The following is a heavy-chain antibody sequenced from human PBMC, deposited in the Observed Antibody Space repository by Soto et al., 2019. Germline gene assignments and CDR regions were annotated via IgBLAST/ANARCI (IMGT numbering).Heavy chain of an antibody. Sequence: QVQLQESGPGLVKPSQTLSLTCTVSGGSISSGDYYWSWIRQPPRKGLERIGYIYYSGSTCYNPSLKSRVTISVDTCKNQFSLKLSSVTAADTAVYYCARWWFGEFFDYWGQGTLVTVSS. D-gene: IGHD3-10*01. J-gene: IGHJ4*02. V-gene: IGHV4-30-4*01. CDR2: IYYSGST. CDR1: GGSISSGDYY. CDR3: ARWWFGEFFDY.